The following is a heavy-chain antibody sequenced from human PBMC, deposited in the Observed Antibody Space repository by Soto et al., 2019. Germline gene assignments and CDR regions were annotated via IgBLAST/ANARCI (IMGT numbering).Heavy chain of an antibody. CDR1: GFTFSSYA. V-gene: IGHV3-64D*06. CDR3: VMKTDYYDSSGYYYDWFDP. D-gene: IGHD3-22*01. CDR2: ISSNGGST. Sequence: GGSLRLSCSASGFTFSSYAMHWVRQAPGKGLENVSAISSNGGSTYYADSVKGRFTISRDNSKNTLYLQMSSLRAEDTAVYYCVMKTDYYDSSGYYYDWFDPWGQGTLVTVSS. J-gene: IGHJ5*02.